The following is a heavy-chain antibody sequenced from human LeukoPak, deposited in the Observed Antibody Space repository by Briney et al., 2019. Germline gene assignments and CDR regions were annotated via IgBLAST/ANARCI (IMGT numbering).Heavy chain of an antibody. D-gene: IGHD4-23*01. Sequence: SVKVSCKASGGTFSSYAISWVRQAPGQGLEWMGGIIPIFGTANYAQKFQGRVTITADKSTSTAYMELSRVRYDNTAVYYCARDLYGGTSATFDYWGQGTLVTVSS. J-gene: IGHJ4*02. V-gene: IGHV1-69*06. CDR1: GGTFSSYA. CDR2: IIPIFGTA. CDR3: ARDLYGGTSATFDY.